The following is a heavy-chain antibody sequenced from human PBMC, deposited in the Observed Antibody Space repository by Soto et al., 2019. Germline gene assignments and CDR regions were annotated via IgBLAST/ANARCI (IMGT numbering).Heavy chain of an antibody. Sequence: GGSLRLSCAASGFPFSSYWMSWVRQAPGKGLEWVANIKQDGSEKYYVDSVKGRFTLSRDNDKNSLYLQMNSLRAEDTAVYYCDREPNTNYYYGSGSYYNYFDYWGQGTLVTVSS. D-gene: IGHD3-10*01. CDR1: GFPFSSYW. CDR2: IKQDGSEK. J-gene: IGHJ4*02. CDR3: DREPNTNYYYGSGSYYNYFDY. V-gene: IGHV3-7*03.